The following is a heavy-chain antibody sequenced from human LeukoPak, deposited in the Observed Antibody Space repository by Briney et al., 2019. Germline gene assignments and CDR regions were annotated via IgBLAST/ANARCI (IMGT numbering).Heavy chain of an antibody. CDR2: IQYDECII. J-gene: IGHJ4*02. Sequence: GGSLTLLCAASGFTFSTFGMNWVRQAPDKGLEWVAFIQYDECIIFYADSVYRRNTTSRDNSNITLYLQMNSLRGDDTAVYYCAKDQGVVSPYDCWGKGTLVTVSS. V-gene: IGHV3-30*02. CDR3: AKDQGVVSPYDC. D-gene: IGHD3-3*02. CDR1: GFTFSTFG.